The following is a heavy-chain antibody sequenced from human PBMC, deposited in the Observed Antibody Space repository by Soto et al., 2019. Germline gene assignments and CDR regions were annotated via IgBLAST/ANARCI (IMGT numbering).Heavy chain of an antibody. CDR1: GYTFTSYA. J-gene: IGHJ4*02. V-gene: IGHV1-3*05. Sequence: QVQLVQSGAEEKKPGASVKVSCKASGYTFTSYAMHWVRQAPGQRLEWMGWINAGNGNTKYSQKFQGRVTITRDTTASTAYIELRSLRSEDTAVYYCASASGWYVLDYWGQGALVAVSS. CDR3: ASASGWYVLDY. D-gene: IGHD6-13*01. CDR2: INAGNGNT.